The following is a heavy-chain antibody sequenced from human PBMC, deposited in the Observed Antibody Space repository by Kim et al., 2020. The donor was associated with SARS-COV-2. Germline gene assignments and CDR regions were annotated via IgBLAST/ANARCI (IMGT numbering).Heavy chain of an antibody. CDR3: ARHYDILTGYYYYYGMDV. V-gene: IGHV1-18*04. CDR2: ISAYNGNT. Sequence: ASVKVSCKASGYTFTSYGISWVRQAPGQGLEWMGWISAYNGNTNYAQKLQGRVTMTTDTSTSTAYMELRSLRSDDTAVYYCARHYDILTGYYYYYGMDVWGQGTTGTVSS. J-gene: IGHJ6*02. CDR1: GYTFTSYG. D-gene: IGHD3-9*01.